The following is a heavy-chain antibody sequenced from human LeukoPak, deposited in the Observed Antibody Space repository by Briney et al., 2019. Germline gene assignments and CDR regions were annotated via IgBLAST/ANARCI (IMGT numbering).Heavy chain of an antibody. CDR2: IGPDGRVI. V-gene: IGHV3-74*01. CDR1: GFTFSNYW. J-gene: IGHJ4*02. D-gene: IGHD6-19*01. CDR3: VRGTSDWRGLDF. Sequence: GGSLRLSCAASGFTFSNYWMHWVRQVPGMGLLWVSCIGPDGRVINYADSVKGRFTISRDSAKNTLYLQMNTLRVDDTALYYCVRGTSDWRGLDFWGRGTLVTVSS.